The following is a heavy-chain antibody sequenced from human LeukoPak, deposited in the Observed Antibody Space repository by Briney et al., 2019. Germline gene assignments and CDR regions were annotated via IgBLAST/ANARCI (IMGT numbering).Heavy chain of an antibody. CDR2: ISSSSSYI. CDR3: ARLVVRGTHYTYFDY. Sequence: PGGSLRLSCAASGFTFSSYSMNWVRQAPGKGLEWVSSISSSSSYIYYADSVKGRFTISRDNAKNSLYLQMNSLRAEDTAVYYCARLVVRGTHYTYFDYWGQGTLVTVSS. CDR1: GFTFSSYS. V-gene: IGHV3-21*01. D-gene: IGHD3-10*01. J-gene: IGHJ4*02.